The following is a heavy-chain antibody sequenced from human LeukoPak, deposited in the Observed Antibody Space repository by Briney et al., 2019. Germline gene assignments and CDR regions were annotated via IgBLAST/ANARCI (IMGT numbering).Heavy chain of an antibody. J-gene: IGHJ6*03. V-gene: IGHV1-8*02. Sequence: ASVKVSCKTSGYIFIDYEVSWVRQAPGQGLEWMGWMNPKSGDTGYEQKFQGRITITRDSSISTVYMELSSLRSEDTALYYCARGRYMDVWGRDYGHRLL. CDR3: ARGRYMDV. CDR1: GYIFIDYE. CDR2: MNPKSGDT.